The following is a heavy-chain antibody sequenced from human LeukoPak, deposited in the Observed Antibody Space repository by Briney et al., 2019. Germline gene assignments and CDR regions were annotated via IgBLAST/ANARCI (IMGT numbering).Heavy chain of an antibody. V-gene: IGHV3-30-3*02. Sequence: PGRSLRLSCAASGFTFSSYAMHWVRQAPGKGLEWVAVISYDGSNKYYADSVKGRFTISRDNSKNTLYLQMNSLRAEDTAVYYCAKWYPRHYYDSSGYYWGQGTLVTVSS. CDR3: AKWYPRHYYDSSGYY. J-gene: IGHJ4*02. CDR2: ISYDGSNK. D-gene: IGHD3-22*01. CDR1: GFTFSSYA.